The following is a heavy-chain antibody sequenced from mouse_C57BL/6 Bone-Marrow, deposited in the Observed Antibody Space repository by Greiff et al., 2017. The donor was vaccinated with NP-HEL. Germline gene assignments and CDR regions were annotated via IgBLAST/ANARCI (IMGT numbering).Heavy chain of an antibody. Sequence: VKLQESGAELARPGASVKLSCKASGYTFTSYGISWVKQRTGQGLEWIGEIYPRSGNTYYNEKFKGKATLTADKSSSTAYMELRSLTSEDSAVYFCARFARYYFDYWGQGTTLTVSS. J-gene: IGHJ2*01. V-gene: IGHV1-81*01. CDR1: GYTFTSYG. CDR3: ARFARYYFDY. CDR2: IYPRSGNT.